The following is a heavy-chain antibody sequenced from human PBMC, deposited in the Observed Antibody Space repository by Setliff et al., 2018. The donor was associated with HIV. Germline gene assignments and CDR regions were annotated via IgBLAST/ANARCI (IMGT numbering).Heavy chain of an antibody. D-gene: IGHD2-2*01. J-gene: IGHJ4*02. Sequence: GGSLRLSCAASGFTFSDYYMSWIRQAPGKGLKWVSYISSSSSYTNYADSVKGRFTISRDNAKNSLYLQMNSLRAEDTAVYYCASHFGYCSGTSCEGYWGQGALVTVSS. CDR1: GFTFSDYY. CDR2: ISSSSSYT. V-gene: IGHV3-11*03. CDR3: ASHFGYCSGTSCEGY.